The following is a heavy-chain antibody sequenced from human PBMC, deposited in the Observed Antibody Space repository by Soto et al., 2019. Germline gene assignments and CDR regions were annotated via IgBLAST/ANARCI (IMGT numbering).Heavy chain of an antibody. D-gene: IGHD2-2*01. Sequence: SETLCVTCAVYGGSFSVYYWSWIRQPPGRGLEWIGEINHSGSTNYNPSLKSRVTISVDTSKNQFSLKLSSVTAADTAVYYCARHAVVPAAISYYYYGMDVWGQGTTVTVSS. J-gene: IGHJ6*02. CDR3: ARHAVVPAAISYYYYGMDV. CDR1: GGSFSVYY. V-gene: IGHV4-34*01. CDR2: INHSGST.